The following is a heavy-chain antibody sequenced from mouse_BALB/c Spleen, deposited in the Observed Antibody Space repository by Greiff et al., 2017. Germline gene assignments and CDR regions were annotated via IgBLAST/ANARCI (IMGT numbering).Heavy chain of an antibody. D-gene: IGHD2-4*01. Sequence: EVKLQESGPGLVKPSQSLSLTCTVTGYSITSDYAWNWIRQFPGNKLEWMGYISYSGSTSYNPSLKSRISITRDTSKNQFFLQLNSVTTEDTATYYCARGYDYDGFAYWGQGTLVTVSA. CDR1: GYSITSDYA. CDR3: ARGYDYDGFAY. V-gene: IGHV3-2*02. J-gene: IGHJ3*01. CDR2: ISYSGST.